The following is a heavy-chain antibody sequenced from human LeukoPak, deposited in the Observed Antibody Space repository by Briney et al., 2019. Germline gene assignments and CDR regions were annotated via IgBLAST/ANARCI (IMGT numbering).Heavy chain of an antibody. V-gene: IGHV3-48*03. Sequence: QAGGSLRLSCAASGFTFSSYEMNWVRQAPGKGLEWVSYISSSGSTIYYADSVKGRFTISRDNAKNSLYLQMNSLRAEDTAVYYCARPGDGMDVWGKGTTVTVSS. CDR2: ISSSGSTI. CDR3: ARPGDGMDV. J-gene: IGHJ6*04. CDR1: GFTFSSYE.